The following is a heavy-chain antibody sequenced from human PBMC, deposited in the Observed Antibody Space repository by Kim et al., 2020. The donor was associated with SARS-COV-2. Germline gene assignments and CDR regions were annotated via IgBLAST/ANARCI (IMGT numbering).Heavy chain of an antibody. CDR3: ASIAVAPGWFDP. J-gene: IGHJ5*02. D-gene: IGHD6-19*01. Sequence: NYTPCLKSRVNISVDTSKNQSPLKLSSVTAADTAVYYCASIAVAPGWFDPWGQGTLVTVSS. V-gene: IGHV4-59*01.